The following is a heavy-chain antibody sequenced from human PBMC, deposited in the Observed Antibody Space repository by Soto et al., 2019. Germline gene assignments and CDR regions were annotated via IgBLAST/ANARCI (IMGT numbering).Heavy chain of an antibody. V-gene: IGHV2-26*01. CDR3: ARPYYYFWSGVPPYCFEY. D-gene: IGHD3-3*01. J-gene: IGHJ4*02. CDR1: GFSLSNARMG. Sequence: GSGPTLVNPTETLTLTCTVSGFSLSNARMGVSWIRQPPGKALEWLAHIFSNDEKSYSTSLKTRLTISKDTSKSQVVLTMTNMEPVETAQYDGARPYYYFWSGVPPYCFEYCVQGTLITGSS. CDR2: IFSNDEK.